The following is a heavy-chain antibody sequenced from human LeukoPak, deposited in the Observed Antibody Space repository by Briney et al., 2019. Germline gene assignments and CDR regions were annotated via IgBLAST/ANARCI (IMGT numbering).Heavy chain of an antibody. Sequence: GGSLRLSCAASGFTFSSYGMHWVRQAPGKGLEWVAVIWYDGSNKYYADSVKGRFTISRDNSKNTLYLQMNSLRAEDTAVYYCARGGDIVVVPAAILDYWGQGTLSPSPQ. CDR3: ARGGDIVVVPAAILDY. V-gene: IGHV3-33*01. CDR2: IWYDGSNK. CDR1: GFTFSSYG. J-gene: IGHJ4*02. D-gene: IGHD2-2*01.